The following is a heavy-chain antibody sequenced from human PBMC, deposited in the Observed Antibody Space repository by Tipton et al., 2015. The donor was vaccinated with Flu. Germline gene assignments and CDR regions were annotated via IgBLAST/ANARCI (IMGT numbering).Heavy chain of an antibody. D-gene: IGHD5-18*01. Sequence: TLSLTCTVSGGSINSGDYYWSWIRQHPGKGLEWIGYIYYSGSTYYNPSLKSRVTISVDTSKNQFSLKLSSVTAADTAVYYCAREGDTARGMAAFDIWGQGTMVTVSS. CDR1: GGSINSGDYY. J-gene: IGHJ3*02. V-gene: IGHV4-31*03. CDR3: AREGDTARGMAAFDI. CDR2: IYYSGST.